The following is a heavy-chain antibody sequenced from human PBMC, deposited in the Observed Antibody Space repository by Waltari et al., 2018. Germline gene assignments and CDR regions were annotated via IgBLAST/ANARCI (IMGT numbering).Heavy chain of an antibody. J-gene: IGHJ5*02. CDR1: GYNFTRYD. Sequence: QLQLVQSGAEVKKPGASVTVSCEASGYNFTRYDVNWVRQATGQGVEWMGWINPQSGEVGSTRRFQGRVTMTRNTSINTVYMELSSLTADDTATYYCSDSSGPWGQGTLVTVSS. V-gene: IGHV1-8*01. D-gene: IGHD3-22*01. CDR3: SDSSGP. CDR2: INPQSGEV.